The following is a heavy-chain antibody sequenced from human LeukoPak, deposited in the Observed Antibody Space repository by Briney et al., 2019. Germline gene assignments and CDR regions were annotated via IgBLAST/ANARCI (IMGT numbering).Heavy chain of an antibody. CDR2: ISWNSGSI. Sequence: GGSLRPSCAASGFTFDDYAMHWVRQAPGKGLEWVSGISWNSGSIGYADSVKGRFTISRDNAKNSLYLQMNSLRAEDTAVYYCARDPGAYYDILTGPNTFDYWGQGTLVTVSS. V-gene: IGHV3-9*01. D-gene: IGHD3-9*01. J-gene: IGHJ4*02. CDR3: ARDPGAYYDILTGPNTFDY. CDR1: GFTFDDYA.